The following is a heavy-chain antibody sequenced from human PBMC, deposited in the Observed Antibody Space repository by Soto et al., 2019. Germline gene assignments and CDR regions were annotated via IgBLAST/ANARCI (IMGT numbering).Heavy chain of an antibody. V-gene: IGHV5-51*01. J-gene: IGHJ5*02. Sequence: PGESLKISCKGSGYSFSTYWIGWVRQIPGKGPEWMGVIYPGDSDTRYSPSFEGQITISADKSISTAYLQWRSLKASDTAMYYCARAPVYVGDSWFDPWGQGTLVTVSS. CDR1: GYSFSTYW. CDR2: IYPGDSDT. CDR3: ARAPVYVGDSWFDP. D-gene: IGHD3-16*01.